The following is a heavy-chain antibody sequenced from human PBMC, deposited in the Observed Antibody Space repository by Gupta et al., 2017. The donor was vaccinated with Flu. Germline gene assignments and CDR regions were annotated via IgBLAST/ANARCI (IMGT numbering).Heavy chain of an antibody. Sequence: YSMNWVRQAPGKGLEWVSYIRSSSRNILYADSGKGRLTISRDNDKNSLYLQVNRLRDEETAVYYCARDRGGADYYHYGLDVCGQGTTVTVS. CDR3: ARDRGGADYYHYGLDV. J-gene: IGHJ6*02. V-gene: IGHV3-48*02. D-gene: IGHD3-10*01. CDR2: IRSSSRNI. CDR1: YS.